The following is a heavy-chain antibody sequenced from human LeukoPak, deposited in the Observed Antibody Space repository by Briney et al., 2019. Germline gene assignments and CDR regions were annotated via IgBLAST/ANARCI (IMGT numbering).Heavy chain of an antibody. V-gene: IGHV4-61*02. J-gene: IGHJ6*03. CDR2: IYTSGST. CDR1: GGSISSGSYY. D-gene: IGHD4-17*01. Sequence: SETLSLTCTVSGGSISSGSYYWSWIRQPAGKGLEWIGRIYTSGSTNYNPSLKSRVTISVDTSKNQFSLKLSSVTAADTAVYYCALETGAYTVTTRGGYYYYYMDVWGEGTTVTISS. CDR3: ALETGAYTVTTRGGYYYYYMDV.